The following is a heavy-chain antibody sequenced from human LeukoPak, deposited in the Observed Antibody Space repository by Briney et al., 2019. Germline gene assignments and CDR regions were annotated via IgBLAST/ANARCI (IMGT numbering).Heavy chain of an antibody. CDR2: IYSGGST. J-gene: IGHJ3*02. D-gene: IGHD3-22*01. V-gene: IGHV3-53*01. Sequence: GSLRLSCAASGFTVSSNYMSWVRQAPGKGLEWVSVIYSGGSTYYADSVKGRFTISRDNSKNTLYLQMNSLRAEDTAVYYCGSLANYYDSPDIWGQGTMVTVSS. CDR1: GFTVSSNY. CDR3: GSLANYYDSPDI.